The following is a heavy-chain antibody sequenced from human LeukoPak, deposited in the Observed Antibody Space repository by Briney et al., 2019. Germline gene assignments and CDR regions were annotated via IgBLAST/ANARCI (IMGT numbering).Heavy chain of an antibody. CDR2: MNPNSGNT. CDR3: ARALGRGITMVRGPRYYFDY. D-gene: IGHD3-10*01. CDR1: GYTFTSYD. J-gene: IGHJ4*02. V-gene: IGHV1-8*01. Sequence: ASVKVSCKASGYTFTSYDINWVRPATGQGLEWMGWMNPNSGNTGYAQKFQGRVTMTRNTSISTAYMELSSLRSEDTAVYYCARALGRGITMVRGPRYYFDYWGQGTLVTVSS.